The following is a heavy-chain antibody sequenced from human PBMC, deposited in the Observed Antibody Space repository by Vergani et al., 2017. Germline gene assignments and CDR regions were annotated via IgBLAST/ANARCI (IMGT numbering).Heavy chain of an antibody. Sequence: QVKLEESGGGVVQPGRSLRLSCAASGFSFGNYAMHWVRQAPGKGLEGVGVISYDGTEKKYADSVNGRFTISRDNSKKMMSLQMNSLRVEDTAVYYCARGGKGIIMVVPSTHLWGQGTQVSVS. CDR2: ISYDGTEK. CDR3: ARGGKGIIMVVPSTHL. D-gene: IGHD2-15*01. V-gene: IGHV3-30-3*01. CDR1: GFSFGNYA. J-gene: IGHJ4*02.